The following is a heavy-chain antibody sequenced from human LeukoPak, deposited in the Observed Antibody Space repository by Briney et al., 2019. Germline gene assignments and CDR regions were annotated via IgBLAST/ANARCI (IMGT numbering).Heavy chain of an antibody. CDR2: INHSGST. CDR3: ARGRSWYGGVWFDP. V-gene: IGHV4-34*01. CDR1: GGSFSGYY. D-gene: IGHD6-13*01. Sequence: SETLSPTCVVYGGSFSGYYWSWIRQPPGKGLEWIGEINHSGSTNYNPSLKSRVTISVDTSKNQFSLKLSSVTAADTAVYYCARGRSWYGGVWFDPWGQGTLVTVSP. J-gene: IGHJ5*02.